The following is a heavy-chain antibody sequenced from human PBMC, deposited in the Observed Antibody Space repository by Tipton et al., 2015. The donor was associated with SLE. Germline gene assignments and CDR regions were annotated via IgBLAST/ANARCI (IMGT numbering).Heavy chain of an antibody. CDR2: INPNSGGT. CDR1: GYTFTGYY. V-gene: IGHV1-2*02. J-gene: IGHJ4*02. Sequence: QLVQSGAEVRKPGASVKVSCKASGYTFTGYYMHWVRQAPGQGLEWMGWINPNSGGTNYAQKFQGRVTMTRDTSISTAYMELSRLRSDDTAVYYCARGPTIFGVVIMDYFDYWGQGTLVTVSS. CDR3: ARGPTIFGVVIMDYFDY. D-gene: IGHD3-3*01.